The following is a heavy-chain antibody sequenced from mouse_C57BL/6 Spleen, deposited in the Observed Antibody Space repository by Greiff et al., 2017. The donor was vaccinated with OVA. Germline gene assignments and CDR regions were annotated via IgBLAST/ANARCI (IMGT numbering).Heavy chain of an antibody. V-gene: IGHV1-22*01. J-gene: IGHJ1*03. CDR3: ASATVVATRYFDV. CDR1: GYTFTDYN. D-gene: IGHD1-1*01. Sequence: EVQGVESGPELVKPGASVKMSCKASGYTFTDYNMHWVKQSHGKSLEWIGYINPNNGGTSYNQKFKGKATLTVNKSSSTAYMELRSLTSEDSAVYYCASATVVATRYFDVWGTGTTVTVSS. CDR2: INPNNGGT.